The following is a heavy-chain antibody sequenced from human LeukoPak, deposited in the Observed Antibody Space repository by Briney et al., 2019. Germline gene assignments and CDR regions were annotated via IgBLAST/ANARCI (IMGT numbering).Heavy chain of an antibody. CDR2: IYYSGST. CDR1: GGSISSYY. Sequence: SEILSLTCTVSGGSISSYYWSWIRQPPGKGLEWIGYIYYSGSTNYSPSLKSRVTISVDTSKNQFSLKLSSVTATDTAVYYCARRGYSSSWYGAHFDYWAREPWSPSPQ. V-gene: IGHV4-59*01. D-gene: IGHD6-13*01. J-gene: IGHJ4*02. CDR3: ARRGYSSSWYGAHFDY.